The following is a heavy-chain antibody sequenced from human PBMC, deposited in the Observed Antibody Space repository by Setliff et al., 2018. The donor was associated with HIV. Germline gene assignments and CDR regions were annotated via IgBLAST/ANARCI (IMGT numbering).Heavy chain of an antibody. Sequence: SETLSLTCTVSSDSIRFYYWTWIRQPPGKGLEWIGNVYYTGSTNYNPSLKSRITISIDTSKSQFSLKLTSVAAADTAVYYCSRDSGGYNYGFAVGSFDYWGQGALVTVSS. V-gene: IGHV4-59*01. CDR2: VYYTGST. D-gene: IGHD5-18*01. J-gene: IGHJ4*02. CDR3: SRDSGGYNYGFAVGSFDY. CDR1: SDSIRFYY.